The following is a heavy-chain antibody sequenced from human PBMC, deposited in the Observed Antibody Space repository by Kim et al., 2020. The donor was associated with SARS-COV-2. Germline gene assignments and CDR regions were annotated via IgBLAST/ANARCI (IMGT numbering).Heavy chain of an antibody. V-gene: IGHV3-33*01. CDR2: IWYDGSNK. CDR3: ARDSGGGLRRNWFDP. Sequence: GGSLRLSCAASGFTFSSYGMHWVRQAPGKGLEWVAVIWYDGSNKHYADSVKGRFTISRDNSKNTLYLQMNSLIAEDTAVYYCARDSGGGLRRNWFDPWGQGSLVTVSS. CDR1: GFTFSSYG. D-gene: IGHD6-25*01. J-gene: IGHJ5*02.